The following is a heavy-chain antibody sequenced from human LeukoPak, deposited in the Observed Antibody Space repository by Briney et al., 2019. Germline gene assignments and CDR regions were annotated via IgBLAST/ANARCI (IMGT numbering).Heavy chain of an antibody. J-gene: IGHJ6*02. CDR1: GFTFSGFW. D-gene: IGHD6-13*01. CDR2: INSDGSEG. V-gene: IGHV3-7*03. Sequence: GGSLRLSCAVSGFTFSGFWMSWSRQAPGKGLEWVASINSDGSEGYYADVVKGRFTISRDNAKNSLYLQMNSLRAEDTAVYYCAKPPAAAAYFYYGMDVWGQGTTVTVSS. CDR3: AKPPAAAAYFYYGMDV.